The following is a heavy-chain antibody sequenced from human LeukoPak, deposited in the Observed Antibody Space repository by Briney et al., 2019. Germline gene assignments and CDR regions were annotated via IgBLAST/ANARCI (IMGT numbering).Heavy chain of an antibody. CDR3: ARHISSSWYPGYFDY. J-gene: IGHJ4*02. CDR1: GGTFSIYA. D-gene: IGHD6-13*01. V-gene: IGHV1-69*06. CDR2: IIPIFGTA. Sequence: SVNVSCKASGGTFSIYAISWVRQAPGQGLEWMGGIIPIFGTANYAQKFQGRVTITADKSTSTAYMKLSSLRSEDTAVYYCARHISSSWYPGYFDYWGQGTLVTVSS.